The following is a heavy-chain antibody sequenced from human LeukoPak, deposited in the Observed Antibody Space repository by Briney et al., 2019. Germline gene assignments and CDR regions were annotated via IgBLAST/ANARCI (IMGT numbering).Heavy chain of an antibody. CDR1: GYTFTGYY. CDR2: INPNSGGT. J-gene: IGHJ4*02. D-gene: IGHD1-20*01. Sequence: ASVKVSCKASGYTFTGYYMHWVRQAPGQGLEWMGWINPNSGGTNYAQKFQGRVTMTRDTSISTAYMELSRLRSDDTAVYYCARSLLTGTTPPLTDYWGQGTLVTASS. CDR3: ARSLLTGTTPPLTDY. V-gene: IGHV1-2*02.